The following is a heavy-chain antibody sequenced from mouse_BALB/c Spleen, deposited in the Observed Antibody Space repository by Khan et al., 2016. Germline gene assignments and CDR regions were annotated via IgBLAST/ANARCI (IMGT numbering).Heavy chain of an antibody. J-gene: IGHJ4*01. D-gene: IGHD1-1*01. CDR3: ARSRGSSYDYYAVDY. CDR2: INTETGEP. CDR1: GYTFTDYS. Sequence: QIQLVQSGPELKKPGETVKISCKASGYTFTDYSIHWVKQAPGKGLKWMGWINTETGEPTYADDFKGRFAFSLETSASTAYLQINNLKNEDTATYFCARSRGSSYDYYAVDYWGQGTSVTVSS. V-gene: IGHV9-2-1*01.